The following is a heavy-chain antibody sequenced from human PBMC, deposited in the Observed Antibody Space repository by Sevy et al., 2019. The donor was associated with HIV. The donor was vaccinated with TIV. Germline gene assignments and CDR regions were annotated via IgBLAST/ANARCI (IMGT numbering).Heavy chain of an antibody. Sequence: SDTLSLTCSVSAMSVSSANDYWTWIRQPPGKGLEWIGHVFYFGSTNYNPSLKSRVTISLDTSKRQFSLKLTSVTAADTAMYYCGRDQYYDVLTGLYAIDVWGQGTTVTVSS. CDR3: GRDQYYDVLTGLYAIDV. V-gene: IGHV4-61*01. CDR2: VFYFGST. D-gene: IGHD3-9*01. CDR1: AMSVSSANDY. J-gene: IGHJ6*02.